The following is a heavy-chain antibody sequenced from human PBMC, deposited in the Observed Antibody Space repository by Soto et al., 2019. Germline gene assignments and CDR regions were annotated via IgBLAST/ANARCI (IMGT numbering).Heavy chain of an antibody. J-gene: IGHJ5*02. Sequence: QVQLVQSGAEVKKPGASVKVSCKASGYTFTGYYMHWVRQAPGQGLEWMGWSNPNSGGTNYAQKLQGWVTMTRDTSISTAYMELSRLRSDDTAVYYCARDNPADYTTGTTDGFDPWGQGTLVTVYS. CDR2: SNPNSGGT. CDR3: ARDNPADYTTGTTDGFDP. D-gene: IGHD1-1*01. CDR1: GYTFTGYY. V-gene: IGHV1-2*04.